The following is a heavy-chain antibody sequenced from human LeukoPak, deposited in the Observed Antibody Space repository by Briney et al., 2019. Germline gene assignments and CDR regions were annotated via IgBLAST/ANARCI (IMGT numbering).Heavy chain of an antibody. V-gene: IGHV3-30*01. D-gene: IGHD2-2*01. CDR3: ARDRARSSQSRPSCYPDWFDP. J-gene: IGHJ5*02. CDR2: ISYGGSNK. Sequence: GGSLRLSCSASGFTFSSYSMHWVLQAPGKGRVGVAFISYGGSNKYYADSLKGRCTISRDNSKTTLYLQMNSLRAEETAMYYCARDRARSSQSRPSCYPDWFDPWGQGTLVTVSS. CDR1: GFTFSSYS.